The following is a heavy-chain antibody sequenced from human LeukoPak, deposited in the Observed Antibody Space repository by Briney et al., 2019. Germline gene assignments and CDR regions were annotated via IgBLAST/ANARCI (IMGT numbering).Heavy chain of an antibody. V-gene: IGHV4-31*03. CDR1: GGSISSGDYY. J-gene: IGHJ5*02. Sequence: SEPLSLTCTVSGGSISSGDYYWSWIRQHPGKGLEWIGYIYYSGDTYYNPSLRSRVSISVDTSKNQFSLKLSSVTAADTAMYYCARDYGNNWFDPWGQGTLVTVSA. D-gene: IGHD4-17*01. CDR2: IYYSGDT. CDR3: ARDYGNNWFDP.